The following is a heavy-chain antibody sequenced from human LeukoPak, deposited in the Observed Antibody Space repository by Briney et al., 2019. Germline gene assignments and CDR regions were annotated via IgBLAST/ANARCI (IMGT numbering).Heavy chain of an antibody. J-gene: IGHJ3*02. CDR3: ARRTYDLWSGDYTGAFDI. D-gene: IGHD3-3*01. CDR2: ITHSGST. Sequence: SETLSLTCAVYGGSFSGFYWSWIRQSPGKGLEWIGEITHSGSTNYNPSLKSRVTISVDTSKNQFSLKLTSVTAADTAVYYCARRTYDLWSGDYTGAFDIWGQGTMVTVSS. V-gene: IGHV4-34*01. CDR1: GGSFSGFY.